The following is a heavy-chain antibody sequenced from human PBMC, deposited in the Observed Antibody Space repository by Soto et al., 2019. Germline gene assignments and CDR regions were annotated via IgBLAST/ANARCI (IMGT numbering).Heavy chain of an antibody. CDR1: GSTFTSYA. D-gene: IGHD2-2*01. J-gene: IGHJ5*02. Sequence: ASVKVSCKASGSTFTSYAMHWVRQAPGQRLEWMGWINAGNGNTKYSQKFQGRVTITRDTSASTAYMGLSSLRSEDTAVYYCARDGKVVVVPAAKGRNWFDPWGQGTLVTVSS. CDR2: INAGNGNT. V-gene: IGHV1-3*01. CDR3: ARDGKVVVVPAAKGRNWFDP.